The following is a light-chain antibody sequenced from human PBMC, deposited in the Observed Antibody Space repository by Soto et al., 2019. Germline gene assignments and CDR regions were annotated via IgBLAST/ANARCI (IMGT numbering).Light chain of an antibody. CDR3: QQYGSSPT. J-gene: IGKJ4*01. CDR1: QSISRSD. V-gene: IGKV3-20*01. CDR2: ATS. Sequence: EIVLTQSPGTVSLSPGESATLSCRASQSISRSDLAWYQHRPGQSPRLLIYATSSRATGIPGRFTGGGAGTGFTLTISRLEPEDSAVYYCQQYGSSPTFGGGTKVDIK.